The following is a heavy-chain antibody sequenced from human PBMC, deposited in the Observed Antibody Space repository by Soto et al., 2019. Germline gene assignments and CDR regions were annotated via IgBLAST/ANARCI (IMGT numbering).Heavy chain of an antibody. Sequence: VQLVESGGGVVQPGRSLRLSCAASGFTFSDYAMHWVRQAPGKGLEWVAVVSHDGRNTHYADSVKGRFTISRDSSKNAVSLEVTSLRAEDTAVYYCAKGGRQWLVTSAFNYWGQGALVTVSS. CDR1: GFTFSDYA. CDR3: AKGGRQWLVTSAFNY. CDR2: VSHDGRNT. V-gene: IGHV3-30*18. D-gene: IGHD6-19*01. J-gene: IGHJ4*02.